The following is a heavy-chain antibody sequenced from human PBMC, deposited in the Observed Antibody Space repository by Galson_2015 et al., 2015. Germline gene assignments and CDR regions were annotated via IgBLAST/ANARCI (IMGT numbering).Heavy chain of an antibody. V-gene: IGHV1-69*13. J-gene: IGHJ6*02. CDR3: ARAYCGGDCYSSPYYYYGMDV. CDR1: GGTFSSYA. D-gene: IGHD2-21*02. CDR2: IIPIFGTA. Sequence: SVKVSCKASGGTFSSYAISWVRQAPGQGLEWMGGIIPIFGTANYAQKFQGRVTITADESTSTAYMELSSLRSEDTAVYYCARAYCGGDCYSSPYYYYGMDVWGQGTTVTVSS.